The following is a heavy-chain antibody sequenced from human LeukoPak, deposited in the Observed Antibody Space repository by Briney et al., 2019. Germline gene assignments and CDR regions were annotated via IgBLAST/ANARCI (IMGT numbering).Heavy chain of an antibody. V-gene: IGHV4-39*01. CDR1: GVSIRSSAYY. J-gene: IGHJ5*02. CDR3: ARQIAVAGTGGFRWFDP. CDR2: FHYSGST. D-gene: IGHD6-19*01. Sequence: PSETLSLTCTVSGVSIRSSAYYWGWIRQSPGKGLEWIGSFHYSGSTYYNPSLRSRVTISVDTSKNQFSLKLTSMTAADTAVYYCARQIAVAGTGGFRWFDPWGQGTLVTVSS.